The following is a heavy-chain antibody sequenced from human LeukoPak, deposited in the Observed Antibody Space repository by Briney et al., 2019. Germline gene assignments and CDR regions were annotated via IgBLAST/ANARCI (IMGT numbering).Heavy chain of an antibody. J-gene: IGHJ4*02. CDR3: ARGSRRFLEWPPRRSGYYFDY. D-gene: IGHD3-3*01. V-gene: IGHV4-4*07. CDR1: GGSISSYY. CDR2: IYTSGST. Sequence: SETLSLTCTVSGGSISSYYWSWIRQPAGKGLEWIGRIYTSGSTNYNPSLKSRVTISVDTSKNQFSLKLSSVTAADTAVYYCARGSRRFLEWPPRRSGYYFDYWGQGTLVTVSS.